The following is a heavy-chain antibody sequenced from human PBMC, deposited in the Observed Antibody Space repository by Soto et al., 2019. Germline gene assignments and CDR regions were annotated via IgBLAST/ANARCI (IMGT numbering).Heavy chain of an antibody. CDR3: VRDIGVVINRADACEI. D-gene: IGHD3-3*01. Sequence: PGGSLRLSCAASGFTFSSYWMSWVRQAPGKGLEWVANIKQDGSEKSYVDSVKGRFTISRDNAKNSLYLQMNSLRAEDTAVYYCVRDIGVVINRADACEIWGQGTMVTVSS. J-gene: IGHJ3*02. CDR2: IKQDGSEK. V-gene: IGHV3-7*05. CDR1: GFTFSSYW.